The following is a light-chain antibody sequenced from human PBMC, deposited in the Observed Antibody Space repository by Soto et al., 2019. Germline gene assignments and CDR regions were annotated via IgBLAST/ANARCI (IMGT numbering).Light chain of an antibody. CDR3: QQFHSYSPYS. CDR2: KAS. J-gene: IGKJ2*01. CDR1: ESIISW. Sequence: DIQMTQSPSTLSVSIGDRVTITCRASESIISWLAWYQQKPGKAPNLLIYKASSLESGVPSKFSGNGSGTEFTLTISSLQPDDVATYYCQQFHSYSPYSFGQGTKLQIK. V-gene: IGKV1-5*03.